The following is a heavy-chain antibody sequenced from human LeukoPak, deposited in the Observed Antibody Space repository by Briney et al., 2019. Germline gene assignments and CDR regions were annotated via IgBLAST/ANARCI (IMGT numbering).Heavy chain of an antibody. CDR1: GFTFSSYA. Sequence: GGSLRLSCAASGFTFSSYAMSWVRQAPGKGLEWVSAISGSGGSTYYADSVKGRFTISRDNSKNTLYLQMNSLRAEDTAVYYCAKGGWFGEGLYGMDVWGQGTTVTVSS. V-gene: IGHV3-23*01. CDR3: AKGGWFGEGLYGMDV. CDR2: ISGSGGST. J-gene: IGHJ6*02. D-gene: IGHD3-10*01.